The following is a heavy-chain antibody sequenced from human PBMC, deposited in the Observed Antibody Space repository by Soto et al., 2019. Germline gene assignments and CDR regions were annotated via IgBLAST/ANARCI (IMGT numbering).Heavy chain of an antibody. CDR2: ISWNSGSI. D-gene: IGHD2-2*02. V-gene: IGHV3-9*01. Sequence: GGSLRLSCAASGFTFDDYAMHWVRQAPGKGLEWVSGISWNSGSIGYADSVKGRFTISRDNAKNSLYLQMNSLRAEDTALYYCAKDGDCSSTSCYKYFQHWGQGTLVTVSS. CDR1: GFTFDDYA. CDR3: AKDGDCSSTSCYKYFQH. J-gene: IGHJ1*01.